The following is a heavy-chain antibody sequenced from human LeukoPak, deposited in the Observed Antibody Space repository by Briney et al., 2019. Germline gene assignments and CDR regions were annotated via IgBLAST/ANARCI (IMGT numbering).Heavy chain of an antibody. CDR3: AREHYMVRGVTGPSYYYYYMDV. J-gene: IGHJ6*03. CDR2: IIPIFGTA. CDR1: GGTFSSYA. D-gene: IGHD3-10*01. V-gene: IGHV1-69*01. Sequence: SVKVSCKASGGTFSSYAISWVRQAPGQGLEWMGGIIPIFGTANYAQKFQGRVTITADESTSTAYMELSSLRSEDTAVYYCAREHYMVRGVTGPSYYYYYMDVWGKGTTVTVSS.